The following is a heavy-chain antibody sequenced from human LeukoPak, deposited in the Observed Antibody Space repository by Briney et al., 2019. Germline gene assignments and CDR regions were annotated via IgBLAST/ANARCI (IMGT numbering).Heavy chain of an antibody. Sequence: GGSLRLSCATSGFTFSAYSMNWVRQAPGKGLEWVSSISGSSIYINYADSVKGRFTISSDNAKNSLYLQMNSLRAEDTALYYCVKGPDYYGSGSYLWYMDVWGKGTTVIISS. CDR1: GFTFSAYS. CDR3: VKGPDYYGSGSYLWYMDV. J-gene: IGHJ6*03. CDR2: ISGSSIYI. V-gene: IGHV3-21*01. D-gene: IGHD3-10*01.